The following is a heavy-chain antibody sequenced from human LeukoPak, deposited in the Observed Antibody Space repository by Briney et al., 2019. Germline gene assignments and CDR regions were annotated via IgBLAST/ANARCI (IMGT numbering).Heavy chain of an antibody. CDR2: IYYSGST. Sequence: SETLSLTCTVSGGSISSYYWSWIRQPPGKGLEWIGYIYYSGSTNYNPSLKSRVTISVDTSKNQFSLKLSSVTAADTAVYYCARGTMVRGVTFLGWGQGTLVTVSS. D-gene: IGHD3-10*01. CDR3: ARGTMVRGVTFLG. V-gene: IGHV4-59*01. J-gene: IGHJ4*02. CDR1: GGSISSYY.